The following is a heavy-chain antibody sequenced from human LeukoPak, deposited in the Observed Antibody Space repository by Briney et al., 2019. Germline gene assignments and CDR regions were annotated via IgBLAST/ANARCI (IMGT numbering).Heavy chain of an antibody. Sequence: KPSETLSLTCTVSGGSISSSSYYWGWIRQPPGKGLEWIGSIYYSGSTYYNPSLKSRVTISVDTSKNQFSLKLSSVTAADTAVYYCARGQLLLLDLDYWGQGTLVTVSS. CDR2: IYYSGST. D-gene: IGHD6-6*01. J-gene: IGHJ4*02. CDR1: GGSISSSSYY. V-gene: IGHV4-39*01. CDR3: ARGQLLLLDLDY.